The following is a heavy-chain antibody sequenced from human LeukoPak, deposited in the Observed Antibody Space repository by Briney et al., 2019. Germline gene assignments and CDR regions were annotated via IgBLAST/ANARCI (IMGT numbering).Heavy chain of an antibody. D-gene: IGHD6-13*01. CDR2: IIPIFGTA. CDR1: GYTFTSYG. V-gene: IGHV1-69*13. CDR3: ARDLVRAPIPHRGIAAAPYYFDY. J-gene: IGHJ4*02. Sequence: ASVKVSCKASGYTFTSYGISWVRQAPGQGLEWMGGIIPIFGTANYAQKFQGRVTITADESTSTAYMELSSLRSEDTAVYYCARDLVRAPIPHRGIAAAPYYFDYWGQGTLVTVSS.